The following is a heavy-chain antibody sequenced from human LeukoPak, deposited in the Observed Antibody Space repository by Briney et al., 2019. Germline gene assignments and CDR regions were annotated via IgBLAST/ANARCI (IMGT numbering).Heavy chain of an antibody. CDR1: GGSISGSY. D-gene: IGHD4-17*01. J-gene: IGHJ4*02. V-gene: IGHV4-59*01. Sequence: PSXTLSLTCTVSGGSISGSYWSWLRQPPGKGLEWIAYMYNSGSTNYNPSLKSRVTISIDTSKNQFSLKLSSLTAADTAIYYCARGIESYGDYGYWGQGILVTVSS. CDR3: ARGIESYGDYGY. CDR2: MYNSGST.